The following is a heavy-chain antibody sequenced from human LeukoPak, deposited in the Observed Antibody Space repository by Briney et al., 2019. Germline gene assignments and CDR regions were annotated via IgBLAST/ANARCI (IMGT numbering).Heavy chain of an antibody. Sequence: SETLSLTCTVSGGSISSGSYYWSWIRQPAGKGLEWIGRIYTSGSTNYNPSLKSRVTISVDTSKNQFSLKLSSVTAADTAVYYCARGRSGGSPHFDYWGQGTLVTVSS. CDR1: GGSISSGSYY. CDR2: IYTSGST. V-gene: IGHV4-61*02. CDR3: ARGRSGGSPHFDY. J-gene: IGHJ4*02. D-gene: IGHD2-15*01.